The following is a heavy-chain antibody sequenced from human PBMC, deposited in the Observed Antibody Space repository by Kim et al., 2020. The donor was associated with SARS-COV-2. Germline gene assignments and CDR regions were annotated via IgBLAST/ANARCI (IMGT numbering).Heavy chain of an antibody. CDR1: GDSVNSASNY. CDR3: ARLPDRTGWPCDK. V-gene: IGHV4-61*01. CDR2: IYYTGKI. J-gene: IGHJ4*02. D-gene: IGHD6-19*01. Sequence: SETLSLTCTVSGDSVNSASNYWTWIRQPPGQGLEWIVYIYYTGKINYNPSLRSRVTTSLDKSKNQLSLTLRDVTPADTAVYYCARLPDRTGWPCDKWGQGLLVTVSS.